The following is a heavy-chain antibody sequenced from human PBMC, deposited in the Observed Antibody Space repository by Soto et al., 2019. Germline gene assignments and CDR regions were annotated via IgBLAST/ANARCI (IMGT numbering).Heavy chain of an antibody. CDR2: FRAGGDDGTT. Sequence: GGSLRLSCVASGFTFSGYSMIWVRQAPGKGLEWVSGFRAGGDDGTTYYADSVKGRFTISRDNSKNTLFLQMNSLRAEDTAIYYCAKKVNSGSGSQYFDYFGQGTLVTVSS. J-gene: IGHJ4*02. CDR1: GFTFSGYS. V-gene: IGHV3-23*01. CDR3: AKKVNSGSGSQYFDY. D-gene: IGHD3-10*01.